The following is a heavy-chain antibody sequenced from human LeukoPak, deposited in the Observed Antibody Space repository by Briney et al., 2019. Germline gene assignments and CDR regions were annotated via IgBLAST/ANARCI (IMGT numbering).Heavy chain of an antibody. D-gene: IGHD3-9*01. Sequence: PSETLSLTCTVSGGSISSYYWSWIRQPPGKGLEWIGYIYYSGSTNYNPSLKSRVTISVDTSKNQFSLKLSSVTAADTAVYYCARQDYDILTGYSHFDYWGQGTLVTVSS. CDR2: IYYSGST. J-gene: IGHJ4*02. V-gene: IGHV4-59*08. CDR3: ARQDYDILTGYSHFDY. CDR1: GGSISSYY.